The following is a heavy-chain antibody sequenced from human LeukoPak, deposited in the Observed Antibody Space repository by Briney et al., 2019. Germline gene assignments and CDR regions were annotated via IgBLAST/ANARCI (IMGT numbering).Heavy chain of an antibody. CDR1: GGSISSYY. D-gene: IGHD3-10*01. CDR3: ARGPPNYYGSGSYSGYYYYYYMDV. V-gene: IGHV4-59*01. Sequence: SETLSLTCTVSGGSISSYYWSWIRQPPGKGLEWIGYIYYSGSTNYNPSLRSRVTISVDTSKNQFSLKLSSVTAADTAVYYCARGPPNYYGSGSYSGYYYYYYMDVWGKGTTVTVSS. CDR2: IYYSGST. J-gene: IGHJ6*03.